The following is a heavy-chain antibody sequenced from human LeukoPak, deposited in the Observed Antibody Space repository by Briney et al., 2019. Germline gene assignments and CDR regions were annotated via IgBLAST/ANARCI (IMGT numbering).Heavy chain of an antibody. CDR3: ARLQYCSGTSCYWFDP. J-gene: IGHJ5*02. D-gene: IGHD2-2*01. CDR2: VYYSGST. CDR1: GGSISSSYYY. Sequence: SETLSLTCTVSGGSISSSYYYWGWIRQPPGKGLEWIGSVYYSGSTYYNPSLKSRVTISVDTSKNQLSLRLSSVTAADTAVYYCARLQYCSGTSCYWFDPWGQGTLVTVSS. V-gene: IGHV4-39*07.